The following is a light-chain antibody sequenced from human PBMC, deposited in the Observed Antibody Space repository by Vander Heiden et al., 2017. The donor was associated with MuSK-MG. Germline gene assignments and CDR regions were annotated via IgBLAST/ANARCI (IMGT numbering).Light chain of an antibody. Sequence: DIVLTQSPATLCLSPGERATLSCRASQSVSSYLAWYQQKPGQAPRLLIYDASNRATGIPARFSGRGSGTDFTLTISSLEPEDFAVYYCQQRSNWLFTFGPGTKVDIK. J-gene: IGKJ3*01. CDR3: QQRSNWLFT. CDR2: DAS. CDR1: QSVSSY. V-gene: IGKV3-11*01.